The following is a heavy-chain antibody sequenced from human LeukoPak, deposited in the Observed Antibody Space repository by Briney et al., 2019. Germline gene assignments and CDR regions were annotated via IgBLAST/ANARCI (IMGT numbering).Heavy chain of an antibody. V-gene: IGHV3-23*01. J-gene: IGHJ4*02. CDR3: AKARTASDYGSGSFYKGFDS. Sequence: YPGGSLRLSCAASGFTFSDYWMDWARQAPGKGLEWVSVVSASGFTSYGDSVKGRFTISRDKSKNTVHLDMNTLRAEDTARYYCAKARTASDYGSGSFYKGFDSWGQGTLVTVS. CDR1: GFTFSDYW. CDR2: VSASGFT. D-gene: IGHD3-10*01.